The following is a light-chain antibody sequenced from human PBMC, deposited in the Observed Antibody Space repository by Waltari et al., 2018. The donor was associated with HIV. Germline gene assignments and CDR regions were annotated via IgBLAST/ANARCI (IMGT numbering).Light chain of an antibody. J-gene: IGLJ1*01. CDR1: RRDVGSYNI. CDR2: EVS. V-gene: IGLV2-23*02. Sequence: QSDMTQPASVSGSPAQSITISCTGTRRDVGSYNIAPWYQQHPGKAPKLMMYEVSKRPSGVSNRFSGSKSGNTASLTISGLQAEDEADYYCCSYAGSSTYVFGTGTKVTVL. CDR3: CSYAGSSTYV.